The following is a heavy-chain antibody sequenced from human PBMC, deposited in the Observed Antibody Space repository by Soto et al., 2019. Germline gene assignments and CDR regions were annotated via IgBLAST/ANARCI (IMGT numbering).Heavy chain of an antibody. V-gene: IGHV6-1*01. D-gene: IGHD3-10*01. CDR2: TYYRSKWYN. J-gene: IGHJ6*03. CDR1: GDSVSSNSAA. CDR3: ERGPGLVRGFTRGSYYYYYYRDV. Sequence: PSQTLSLTCAISGDSVSSNSAAWNWIRQSPSRGLEWLGRTYYRSKWYNDYAVSVKSRITINPDTSKNQFSLQLNSVTPEDTAVYYCERGPGLVRGFTRGSYYYYYYRDVWGKGTTVTVSS.